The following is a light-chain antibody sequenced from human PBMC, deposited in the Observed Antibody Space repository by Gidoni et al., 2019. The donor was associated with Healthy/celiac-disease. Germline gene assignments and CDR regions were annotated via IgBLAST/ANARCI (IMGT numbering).Light chain of an antibody. CDR2: AAS. J-gene: IGKJ2*01. V-gene: IGKV1-27*01. CDR1: QGISNY. Sequence: DIQMTQSPSSLSASVGDRVTITCRASQGISNYLAWYQQKPGKVPKLLIYAASTLQSGVPSRFSGSGSGTDFTLTISSLQPEDVATYYCQKYNSAASGYTFGQGTKLEIK. CDR3: QKYNSAASGYT.